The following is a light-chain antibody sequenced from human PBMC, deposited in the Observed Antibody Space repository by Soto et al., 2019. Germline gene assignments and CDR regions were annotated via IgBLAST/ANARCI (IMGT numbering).Light chain of an antibody. Sequence: EIVLTQSPGTLSLSAGERATFSCRASQSVTSRFLAWYQQKPGQAPRLLIYGASSRATGIPDRFSGSGSGTDFTLTISRLEPEDFAVYYCHYYDDSPPCPFGPGTKLDI. CDR2: GAS. J-gene: IGKJ3*01. CDR3: HYYDDSPPCP. CDR1: QSVTSRF. V-gene: IGKV3-20*01.